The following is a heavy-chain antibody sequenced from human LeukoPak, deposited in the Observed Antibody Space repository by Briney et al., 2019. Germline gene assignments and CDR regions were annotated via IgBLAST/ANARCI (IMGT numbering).Heavy chain of an antibody. CDR2: LKSKTVGGPT. CDR3: ARDGIIPGSGWWELSGEQGFDY. J-gene: IGHJ4*02. V-gene: IGHV3-15*01. CDR1: RFSSSYAW. D-gene: IGHD1-26*01. Sequence: GGPLSSPCLAPRFSSSYAWLTWAGKAQGKGRDWVGRLKSKTVGGPTDYAAPVKGRFTISRDDSKNTLYLQMNSLRAEDTAVYYCARDGIIPGSGWWELSGEQGFDYWGQGTLVTVSS.